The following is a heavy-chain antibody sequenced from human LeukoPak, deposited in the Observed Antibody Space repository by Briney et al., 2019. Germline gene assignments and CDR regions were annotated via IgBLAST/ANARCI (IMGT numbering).Heavy chain of an antibody. V-gene: IGHV3-23*01. J-gene: IGHJ4*02. CDR3: APDLRGAAWSLDD. CDR2: ISGSGGST. D-gene: IGHD2-8*02. CDR1: GFTFSSYA. Sequence: GGSLRLSCAASGFTFSSYAMSWVRQAPGKGLEWVSAISGSGGSTYYADSVKGRFTFSRDNSKNTLYLQMDSLRAEDTAIYYCAPDLRGAAWSLDDWGQGTLVTVSS.